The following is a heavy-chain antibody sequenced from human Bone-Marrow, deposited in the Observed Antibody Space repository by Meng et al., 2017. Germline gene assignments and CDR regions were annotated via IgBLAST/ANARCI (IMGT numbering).Heavy chain of an antibody. Sequence: QVQLQESGPGLVKPSGTLSLTCAVSGGLISTSNWWSWVRQPPGKGLEWIGEIYHSGSTNYNPSLKSRVTISVDKSKNQFSLNLSSVTAADTAVYYCARVSLQATIAAAGVVWFDPWGQGTLVTVSS. J-gene: IGHJ5*02. CDR1: GGLISTSNW. V-gene: IGHV4-4*02. CDR2: IYHSGST. D-gene: IGHD6-13*01. CDR3: ARVSLQATIAAAGVVWFDP.